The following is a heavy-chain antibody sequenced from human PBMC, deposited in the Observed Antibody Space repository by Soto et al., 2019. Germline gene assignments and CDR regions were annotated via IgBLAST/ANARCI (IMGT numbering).Heavy chain of an antibody. D-gene: IGHD3-10*01. CDR3: AILYGSGSFYYGMDV. CDR2: MNPNSGNT. J-gene: IGHJ6*02. Sequence: ASVKVSCKASGYTFTSYDINWVRQATGQGLEWMGWMNPNSGNTGYAQKFQGRVTMTRNTSISTAYMELSSLRSEDTAVYYCAILYGSGSFYYGMDVWGQGTTVTVSS. V-gene: IGHV1-8*01. CDR1: GYTFTSYD.